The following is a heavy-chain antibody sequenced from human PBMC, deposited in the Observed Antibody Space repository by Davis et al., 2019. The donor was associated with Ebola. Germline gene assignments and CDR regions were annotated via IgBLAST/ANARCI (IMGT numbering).Heavy chain of an antibody. CDR3: ARDPTRMYYDFWSGSSDYYYGMDV. D-gene: IGHD3-3*01. V-gene: IGHV3-21*01. Sequence: PGGSLRLSCAASGFTFSRYSMNWVRQAPGKGLEWVSSISSSSSYIYYADSVKGRFTISRDNAKNSLYLQMNSLRAEDTAVYYCARDPTRMYYDFWSGSSDYYYGMDVWGQGTTVTVSS. CDR1: GFTFSRYS. J-gene: IGHJ6*02. CDR2: ISSSSSYI.